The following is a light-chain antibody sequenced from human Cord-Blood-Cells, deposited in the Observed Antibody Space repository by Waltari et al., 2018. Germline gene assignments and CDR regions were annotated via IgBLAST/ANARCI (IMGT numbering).Light chain of an antibody. CDR3: QQYNNWPRT. Sequence: EIVMTQSPATLSVSPGERATLSCRASQSVSSNLAWYQQEPGQAPRLLIYGASTTATGIPARFSASGSGTEFTLTISSLQSADFAVYYCQQYNNWPRTFGQGTKVEIK. CDR2: GAS. CDR1: QSVSSN. V-gene: IGKV3-15*01. J-gene: IGKJ1*01.